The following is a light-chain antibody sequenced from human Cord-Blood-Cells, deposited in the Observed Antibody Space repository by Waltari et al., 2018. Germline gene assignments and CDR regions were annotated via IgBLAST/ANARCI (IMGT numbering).Light chain of an antibody. J-gene: IGKJ5*01. Sequence: EIVLTQSPATLSLSPGESATLSCRARQRVSSYLAWDQQKPGQAPRLLIYDASNRATGIPDRFSGSGSGTDFTLTISSLEPEDFAVYYCQQRSNWPLITFGQGTRLEIK. CDR3: QQRSNWPLIT. CDR1: QRVSSY. CDR2: DAS. V-gene: IGKV3-11*01.